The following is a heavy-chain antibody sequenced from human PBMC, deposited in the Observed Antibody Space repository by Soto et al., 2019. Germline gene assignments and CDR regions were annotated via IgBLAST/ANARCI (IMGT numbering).Heavy chain of an antibody. D-gene: IGHD2-21*02. J-gene: IGHJ6*02. V-gene: IGHV3-43*01. CDR1: GFTFDDYT. Sequence: GGSLRLSCAASGFTFDDYTMHWVRQAPGKGLEWVSLISWDGGSTYYADSVKGRFTISRDNSKNSLYLQMNSLRTEDTALYYCAKDIGDLRIHCGGDCYRDTYYYGMDVWGQGTTVTVSS. CDR3: AKDIGDLRIHCGGDCYRDTYYYGMDV. CDR2: ISWDGGST.